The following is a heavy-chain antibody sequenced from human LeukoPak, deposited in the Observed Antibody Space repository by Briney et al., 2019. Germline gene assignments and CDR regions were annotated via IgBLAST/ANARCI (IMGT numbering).Heavy chain of an antibody. Sequence: KASETLSLTCTVSGGSISGSSYYWGWIRQPPGKGLEWIGSIYHSGSTYYNPSLKSRVTISVDTSKNQFSLKLSSVTAADTAVYYCASRKLGNDYWGQGTLVTVSS. CDR3: ASRKLGNDY. D-gene: IGHD7-27*01. J-gene: IGHJ4*02. CDR2: IYHSGST. V-gene: IGHV4-39*07. CDR1: GGSISGSSYY.